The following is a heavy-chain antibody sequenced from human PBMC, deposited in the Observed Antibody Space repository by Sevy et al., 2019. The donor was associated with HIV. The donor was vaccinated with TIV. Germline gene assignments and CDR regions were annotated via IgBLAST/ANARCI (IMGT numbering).Heavy chain of an antibody. CDR1: GYSFTNYW. J-gene: IGHJ4*02. CDR2: IYPGDADI. CDR3: ARHRLGYCSRPSCSAGDF. Sequence: GESLKISCKTSGYSFTNYWIGWVRQMPGKGLEWMGIIYPGDADIRYSPSFEGQVTISAAKSISTAYLQWSSLKASDSGMYYCARHRLGYCSRPSCSAGDFWGQGTLVTVSS. D-gene: IGHD2-2*01. V-gene: IGHV5-51*01.